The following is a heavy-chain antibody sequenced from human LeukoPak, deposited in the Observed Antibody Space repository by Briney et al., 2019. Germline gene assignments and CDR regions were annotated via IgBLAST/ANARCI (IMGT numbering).Heavy chain of an antibody. CDR3: ARGEGREDIVVVPAAMFDY. CDR1: GGTFSSYA. Sequence: SVKVSCKASGGTFSSYAITWLRQAPGQRLEWMGGIIPIFGTANYAQKFQGRVTITADESTSTAYMELSSLRSEDTAVYYCARGEGREDIVVVPAAMFDYWGQGTLVTVSS. D-gene: IGHD2-2*01. CDR2: IIPIFGTA. V-gene: IGHV1-69*01. J-gene: IGHJ4*02.